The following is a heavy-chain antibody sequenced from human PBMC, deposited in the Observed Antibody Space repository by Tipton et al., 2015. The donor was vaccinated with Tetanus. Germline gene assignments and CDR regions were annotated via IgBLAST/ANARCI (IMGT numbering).Heavy chain of an antibody. CDR1: RASMNSYY. CDR2: IYPGGSA. V-gene: IGHV4-4*07. D-gene: IGHD6-19*01. Sequence: GLVKPSETLSLTCTVSRASMNSYYWTWIRQSAGKRLEWIGRIYPGGSATYNPSLESRVTMSVDTSKSHCSLSLTSVTAADTAVYYCARERLGPVTGTRYYFDYWGQGIPVIVSS. J-gene: IGHJ4*02. CDR3: ARERLGPVTGTRYYFDY.